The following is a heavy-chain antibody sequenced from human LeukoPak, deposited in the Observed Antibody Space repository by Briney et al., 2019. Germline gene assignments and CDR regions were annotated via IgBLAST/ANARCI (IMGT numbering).Heavy chain of an antibody. CDR3: ASITMVRGVPS. Sequence: SETLSLTCAVYGGSFSGYYWSWIRQPPGKGLEWIGEINHSGCTNYNPSLKSRVTISVDTSKNQFSLKLSSVTAADTAVYYCASITMVRGVPSWGQGTLVTVSS. J-gene: IGHJ5*02. CDR1: GGSFSGYY. CDR2: INHSGCT. V-gene: IGHV4-34*01. D-gene: IGHD3-10*01.